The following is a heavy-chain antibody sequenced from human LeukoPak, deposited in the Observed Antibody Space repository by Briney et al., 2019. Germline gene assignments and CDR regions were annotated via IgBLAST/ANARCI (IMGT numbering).Heavy chain of an antibody. CDR1: SGSITNYY. J-gene: IGHJ4*02. CDR2: IYYSGNT. D-gene: IGHD3-10*01. V-gene: IGHV4-59*01. Sequence: SETLSLTCTVSSGSITNYYWSWIRQPPGKGLEWIGFIYYSGNTNYNPSLKSRVTISVDTSKNQFSLKLSSMTAADTAVYYCARGALLWFGDRMEYYFDYWGQGTLLAVSS. CDR3: ARGALLWFGDRMEYYFDY.